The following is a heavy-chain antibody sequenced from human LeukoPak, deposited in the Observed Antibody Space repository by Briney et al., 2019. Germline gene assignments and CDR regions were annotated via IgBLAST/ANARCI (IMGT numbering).Heavy chain of an antibody. Sequence: GGSLRLSCAASGFTFSSYSMNWVRQAPGKGLEWVSSISSSGTYIYYADSVKGRFTISRDNAKNSLYLQMNSLRAEDTAVYYCARDQYGEAVDYWGQGTLVTVSS. CDR1: GFTFSSYS. V-gene: IGHV3-21*06. J-gene: IGHJ4*02. CDR3: ARDQYGEAVDY. CDR2: ISSSGTYI. D-gene: IGHD4-17*01.